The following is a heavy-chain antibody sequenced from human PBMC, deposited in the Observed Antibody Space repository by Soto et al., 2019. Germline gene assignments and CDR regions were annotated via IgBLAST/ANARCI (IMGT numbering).Heavy chain of an antibody. Sequence: GGSLRLSCAASGFTVSSNYMSWARQAPGKGLEWVSVIYSGGSTYYADSVKGRFTISRDNSKNTLYLQMNSLRAEDTAVYYCARAGYSYGRVYYYYGMDVWGQGTTVTVSS. V-gene: IGHV3-53*01. CDR1: GFTVSSNY. D-gene: IGHD5-18*01. J-gene: IGHJ6*02. CDR2: IYSGGST. CDR3: ARAGYSYGRVYYYYGMDV.